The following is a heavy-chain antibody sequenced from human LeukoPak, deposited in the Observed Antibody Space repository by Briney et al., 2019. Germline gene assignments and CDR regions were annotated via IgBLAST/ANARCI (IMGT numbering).Heavy chain of an antibody. CDR1: GFTFTNAW. CDR2: ISHVGGT. Sequence: GGSLRLSCVDSGFTFTNAWMSWVRQAPEKGLEWVSTISHVGGTYYADSVRGRFTISRDDSKNMVYLQMDSLRAEDTAVYYCAKDREYDDSCDYNGWGQGTLVTVSS. D-gene: IGHD3-22*01. J-gene: IGHJ4*02. CDR3: AKDREYDDSCDYNG. V-gene: IGHV3-23*01.